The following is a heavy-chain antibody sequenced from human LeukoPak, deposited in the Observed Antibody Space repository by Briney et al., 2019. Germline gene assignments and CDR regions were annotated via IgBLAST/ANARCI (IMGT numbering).Heavy chain of an antibody. CDR3: AKGLSNSRYYYMDV. CDR2: ISGSGNSA. V-gene: IGHV3-23*01. Sequence: GSLRLSCAASGFTFSSHAMSWVRQAPRKGLEWVSAISGSGNSAYYADSVKGRFTISRDNSKNTLYVQMISLRAEDTAVYYCAKGLSNSRYYYMDVWGKGTTVTVSS. J-gene: IGHJ6*03. CDR1: GFTFSSHA. D-gene: IGHD2/OR15-2a*01.